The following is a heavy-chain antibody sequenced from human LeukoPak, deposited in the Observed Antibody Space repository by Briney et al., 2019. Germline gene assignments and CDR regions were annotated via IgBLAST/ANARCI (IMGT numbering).Heavy chain of an antibody. CDR2: ISAYNGNT. D-gene: IGHD3-9*01. V-gene: IGHV1-18*04. Sequence: ASVKVSCKASGYTFTSYGISWVRQAPGQGLEWMGWISAYNGNTNYAQKLQGRVTMTTDTSTSTAYMELRSLTSDDTAVYYCAREIPSVTDILTGYYLSYFDYWGQGTLVTVSS. J-gene: IGHJ4*02. CDR1: GYTFTSYG. CDR3: AREIPSVTDILTGYYLSYFDY.